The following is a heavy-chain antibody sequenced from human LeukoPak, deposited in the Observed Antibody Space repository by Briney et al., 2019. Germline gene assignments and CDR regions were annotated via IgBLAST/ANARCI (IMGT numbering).Heavy chain of an antibody. CDR3: ARGSLHSAYGFDY. J-gene: IGHJ4*02. V-gene: IGHV3-48*03. D-gene: IGHD5-12*01. CDR1: GFTFSSYA. CDR2: SSSSGSTI. Sequence: PGGSLRLSCAASGFTFSSYAMYWVRQAPGKGLEWVSHSSSSGSTIYYAGSVKGRFTIARDNAKNSVYLQMNSLRAEDTAVYYCARGSLHSAYGFDYWGQGTLVTVSS.